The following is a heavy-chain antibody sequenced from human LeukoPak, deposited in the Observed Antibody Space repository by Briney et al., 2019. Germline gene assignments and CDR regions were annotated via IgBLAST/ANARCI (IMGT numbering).Heavy chain of an antibody. CDR2: IKQGGSEK. CDR1: GFTFSSYW. D-gene: IGHD3-10*01. V-gene: IGHV3-7*01. CDR3: ARGDTMVRGVIKAYYYYYMDV. J-gene: IGHJ6*03. Sequence: GGSLRLSCSASGFTFSSYWMSWLRQAPGKGLEWVANIKQGGSEKYYVDSVKGRFTISRDNAKNSLYLQMNSLRAEDTAVYYCARGDTMVRGVIKAYYYYYMDVWGKGTTVTVSS.